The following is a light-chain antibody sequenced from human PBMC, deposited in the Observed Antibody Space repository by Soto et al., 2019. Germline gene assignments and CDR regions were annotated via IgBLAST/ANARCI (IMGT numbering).Light chain of an antibody. CDR2: ENN. V-gene: IGLV1-51*02. J-gene: IGLJ1*01. Sequence: QSVLTQPPSVSAAPGQKVTISCSGSSSNIGNNYVSWYQQLPGTAPKLLIYENNKRPSGIPDRFSGSKSGTSATLGITGLQTGDEADYYCGTWDSSLSADNYVFGTGTKLTV. CDR1: SSNIGNNY. CDR3: GTWDSSLSADNYV.